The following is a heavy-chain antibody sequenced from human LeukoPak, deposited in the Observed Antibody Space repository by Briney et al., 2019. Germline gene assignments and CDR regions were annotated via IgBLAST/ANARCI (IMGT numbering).Heavy chain of an antibody. J-gene: IGHJ4*02. CDR3: AKGPTTYYDILTGRDYFDY. CDR2: ISGSGGST. Sequence: PGGSLRLSCAASGFTFSSYAMSWVRQAPGKGLEWVSAISGSGGSTYYADSVKGRFTISRDNSKNTLYLQMNSLRAEDTAVYYCAKGPTTYYDILTGRDYFDYWGQGTPVTVSS. CDR1: GFTFSSYA. D-gene: IGHD3-9*01. V-gene: IGHV3-23*01.